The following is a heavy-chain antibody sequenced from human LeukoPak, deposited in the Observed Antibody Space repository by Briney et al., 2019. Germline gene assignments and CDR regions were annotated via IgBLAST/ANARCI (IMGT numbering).Heavy chain of an antibody. Sequence: ASVKVSCKASGYTFTTYGISWVRQAPGQGLEWMGWISTYNGNTNYAQKFQGRVSMTTDTSTSTAYMELRSLRSDDTAVYYCARDSQVSSRWYGFQRPGQYLQHWGQGTLVTVSS. D-gene: IGHD6-13*01. J-gene: IGHJ1*01. V-gene: IGHV1-18*01. CDR2: ISTYNGNT. CDR1: GYTFTTYG. CDR3: ARDSQVSSRWYGFQRPGQYLQH.